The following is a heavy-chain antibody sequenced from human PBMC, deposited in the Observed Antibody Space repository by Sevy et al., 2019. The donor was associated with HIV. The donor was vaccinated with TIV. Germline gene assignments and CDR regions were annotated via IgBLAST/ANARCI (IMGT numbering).Heavy chain of an antibody. CDR3: AKDGGVGATHFDY. V-gene: IGHV3-23*01. D-gene: IGHD1-26*01. CDR2: ISGSGGST. CDR1: GFTFRSYV. Sequence: GGSLRLSCAASGFTFRSYVMNWVRQAPGKGLEWVSGISGSGGSTYYADSVKGRFTISRDNSKDTLYLQMNSLRAEDTAVYYCAKDGGVGATHFDYWGQGTLVTVSS. J-gene: IGHJ4*02.